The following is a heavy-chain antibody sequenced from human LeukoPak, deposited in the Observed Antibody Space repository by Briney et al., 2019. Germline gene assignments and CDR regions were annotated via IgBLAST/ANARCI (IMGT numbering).Heavy chain of an antibody. D-gene: IGHD6-13*01. CDR3: ASGGSIAAAGTTHPFDY. V-gene: IGHV3-48*03. Sequence: GESLRLSCAASGFTFSSYEMNWVRQAPGKGLEWVSYISGSGSTIYYADSVKGRFTISRDNAKNSLYLQMNSLRAEDTAVYYCASGGSIAAAGTTHPFDYWGQGTLVTVSS. CDR1: GFTFSSYE. CDR2: ISGSGSTI. J-gene: IGHJ4*02.